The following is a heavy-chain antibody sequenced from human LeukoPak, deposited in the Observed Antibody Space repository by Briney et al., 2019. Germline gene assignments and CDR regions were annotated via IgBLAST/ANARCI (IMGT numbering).Heavy chain of an antibody. V-gene: IGHV4-59*01. Sequence: PGTLSLTRTLSGGSLRSYYWSWIRQPPGAGLEWIGYIYYSGSTNYNPSLTIRLTISVDTSKNQLSRKLRAVTAADTADDYCARARVVDTAMVTGLYYYYYYYMDCWGKGTTVTVSS. J-gene: IGHJ6*03. CDR2: IYYSGST. CDR1: GGSLRSYY. CDR3: ARARVVDTAMVTGLYYYYYYYMDC. D-gene: IGHD5-18*01.